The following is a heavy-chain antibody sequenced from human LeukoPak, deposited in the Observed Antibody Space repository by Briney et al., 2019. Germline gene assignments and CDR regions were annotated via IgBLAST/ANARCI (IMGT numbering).Heavy chain of an antibody. Sequence: PPETLSLTCTVSGGSISSYYWSWIRQPPGKGLEWIGYTGSTNYNPSLKSRVTISEHTSKNLISLKLSSVTAADTAVYYCARADYSNSWFDPWGHGTLVTIAS. D-gene: IGHD4-11*01. V-gene: IGHV4-59*01. J-gene: IGHJ5*02. CDR1: GGSISSYY. CDR3: ARADYSNSWFDP. CDR2: TGST.